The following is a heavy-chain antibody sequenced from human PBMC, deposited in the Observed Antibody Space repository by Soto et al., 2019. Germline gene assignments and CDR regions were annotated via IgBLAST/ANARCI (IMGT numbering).Heavy chain of an antibody. J-gene: IGHJ6*02. V-gene: IGHV4-59*08. CDR1: GGSISNYY. CDR2: IYYPAYTT. D-gene: IGHD3-10*01. CDR3: ARHQEVRGVVVRYHYSGMDV. Sequence: QVQLQESGPGLVKPSETLSLICTVSGGSISNYYWSWIGHPPGKGLEWIGYIYYPAYTTSYNPSLKSRVTIPVDTSKNQFSLKLSSVTAADTAVYYCARHQEVRGVVVRYHYSGMDVWGQGTTVTVSS.